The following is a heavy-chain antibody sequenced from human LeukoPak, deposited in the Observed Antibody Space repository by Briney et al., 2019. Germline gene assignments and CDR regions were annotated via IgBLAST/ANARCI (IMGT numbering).Heavy chain of an antibody. CDR3: ARAGYDSTWYFFDY. V-gene: IGHV1-2*04. D-gene: IGHD6-13*01. J-gene: IGHJ4*02. Sequence: ASVKVSCKASGYTFTGYYMHWVRQAPGQGLEWMGWINPNSGGTNYAQKFQGWVTMTRDTSISTAYMELSRLRSDDTAVYYCARAGYDSTWYFFDYWGQGALVTVSS. CDR2: INPNSGGT. CDR1: GYTFTGYY.